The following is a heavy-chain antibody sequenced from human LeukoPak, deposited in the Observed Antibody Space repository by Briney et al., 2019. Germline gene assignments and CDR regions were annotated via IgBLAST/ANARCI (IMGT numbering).Heavy chain of an antibody. Sequence: GGSLRLSCAASGFTVSSNYMSWVRQAPGKGLEWVSAISGSGGRTYYAPSVKGRFTISRDNSKNKLYLQMNSLRAEDTGVYYCAKDRNFYGSSALQNYFDYWGEGTLGTVSS. CDR2: ISGSGGRT. V-gene: IGHV3-23*01. CDR1: GFTVSSNY. D-gene: IGHD3-22*01. J-gene: IGHJ4*02. CDR3: AKDRNFYGSSALQNYFDY.